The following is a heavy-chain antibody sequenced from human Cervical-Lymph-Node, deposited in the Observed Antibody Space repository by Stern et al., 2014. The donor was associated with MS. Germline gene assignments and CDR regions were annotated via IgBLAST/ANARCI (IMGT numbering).Heavy chain of an antibody. CDR1: GFTFSSFP. CDR3: ARDPNGYAYGLGD. D-gene: IGHD3-16*01. J-gene: IGHJ4*02. CDR2: IWHDGSNE. V-gene: IGHV3-33*01. Sequence: QVQLVESGGGVVPPGRSLRLSCAASGFTFSSFPIHWVRQAPGKGLGWVAIIWHDGSNEHYADSVKGRFTVSRDNSNDTVYLQMNSLRAEDTAIYYCARDPNGYAYGLGDWGQGALVTVSS.